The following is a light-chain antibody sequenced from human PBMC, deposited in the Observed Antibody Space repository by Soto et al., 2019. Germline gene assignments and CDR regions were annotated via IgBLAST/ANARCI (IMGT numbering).Light chain of an antibody. CDR2: AAS. CDR1: QSISTY. CDR3: QQSYTTPLT. V-gene: IGKV1-39*01. Sequence: DIQMTQSPSSLSASVGDTVTIACRASQSISTYLNWYQQKPGKAPELLIYAASTLQRGVPSRFSGSGSGTAFTITISSLQSEDFAAYYCQQSYTTPLTVGGGTKLDIK. J-gene: IGKJ4*01.